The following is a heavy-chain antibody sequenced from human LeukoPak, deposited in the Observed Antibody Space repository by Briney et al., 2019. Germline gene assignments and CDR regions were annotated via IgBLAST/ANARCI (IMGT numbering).Heavy chain of an antibody. CDR1: GGSINTYF. CDR3: ARGVTGGWYGDFQH. J-gene: IGHJ1*01. CDR2: IYYSGST. Sequence: KPSETLSLTCTVSGGSINTYFWSWIRQPPGKGLEWLGYIYYSGSTNYNPSLKSRVTISVDTSKNQFSLKLSSVTAADTAVYYCARGVTGGWYGDFQHWGQGTLVTVSS. D-gene: IGHD6-19*01. V-gene: IGHV4-59*01.